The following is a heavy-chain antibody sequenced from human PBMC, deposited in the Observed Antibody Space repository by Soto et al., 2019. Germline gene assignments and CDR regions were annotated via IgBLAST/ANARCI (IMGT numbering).Heavy chain of an antibody. D-gene: IGHD1-26*01. Sequence: ASVEVSFLASGSTFSGHYIPWVRQAPDQGPAWMGAIGPESGATRYAQKFQGRVTMARDMSITTVYMEMNNLSPDDTAVYYCGRGRSEQIVVVYWGQGTPFTGSS. J-gene: IGHJ4*02. CDR3: GRGRSEQIVVVY. CDR2: IGPESGAT. V-gene: IGHV1-2*02. CDR1: GSTFSGHY.